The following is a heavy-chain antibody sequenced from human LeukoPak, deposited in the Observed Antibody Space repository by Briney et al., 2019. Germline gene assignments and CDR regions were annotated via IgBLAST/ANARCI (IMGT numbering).Heavy chain of an antibody. Sequence: GASVKVSCKASGYTFTGYYMHWVRQAPGQGLEWMGWINPNSGGTNYAQKFQGRVTMTRDTSISTAYMELSRLRSDDTAVYYCAREWRDIVVVPAAWSPIDAFDIWGQGTMVTVSS. CDR2: INPNSGGT. V-gene: IGHV1-2*02. D-gene: IGHD2-2*01. J-gene: IGHJ3*02. CDR3: AREWRDIVVVPAAWSPIDAFDI. CDR1: GYTFTGYY.